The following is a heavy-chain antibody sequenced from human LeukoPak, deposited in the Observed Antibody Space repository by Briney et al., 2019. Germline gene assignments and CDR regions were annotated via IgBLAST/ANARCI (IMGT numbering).Heavy chain of an antibody. J-gene: IGHJ4*02. Sequence: GGPLRLSCAASGFTFSSYWMHWVRHGPGKGLVWVSRIKSGGTYTIYAVSVKGRFTISRDNAKNTLYLQMNSLRAEDTAVYCCARDSSYGYDFWGQGALVTVSS. V-gene: IGHV3-74*01. CDR3: ARDSSYGYDF. CDR2: IKSGGTYT. CDR1: GFTFSSYW. D-gene: IGHD5-18*01.